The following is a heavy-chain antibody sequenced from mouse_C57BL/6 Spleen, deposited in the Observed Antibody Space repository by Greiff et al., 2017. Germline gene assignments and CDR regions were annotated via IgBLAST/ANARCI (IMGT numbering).Heavy chain of an antibody. Sequence: VKLMESGPGLVQPSQSLSITCTVSGFSLTSYGVHWVRQSPGKGLEWLGVIWSGGSTDYNAAFISSLSISKDNSKSQVFFKMNSLQADDTAIYYCARTPLLWSYYFDYWGQGTTLTVSS. CDR2: IWSGGST. V-gene: IGHV2-2*01. CDR3: ARTPLLWSYYFDY. CDR1: GFSLTSYG. J-gene: IGHJ2*01. D-gene: IGHD2-1*01.